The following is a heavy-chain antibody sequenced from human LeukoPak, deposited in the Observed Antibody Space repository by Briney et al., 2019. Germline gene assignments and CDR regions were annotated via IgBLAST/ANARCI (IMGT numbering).Heavy chain of an antibody. J-gene: IGHJ4*02. D-gene: IGHD3-10*01. V-gene: IGHV4-59*12. CDR3: ARGGNRFGGFYFDY. CDR1: GGSISSYY. Sequence: SETLSLTCTVSGGSISSYYWSWIRQPPGKGLESIGFMRHSGSTSHNPSLKGRVAISVDASKNQFSLRLSSVTAADTAVYYCARGGNRFGGFYFDYWGQGSLVTVSS. CDR2: MRHSGST.